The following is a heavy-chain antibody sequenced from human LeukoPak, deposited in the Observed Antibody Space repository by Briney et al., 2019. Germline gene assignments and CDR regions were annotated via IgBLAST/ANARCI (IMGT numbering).Heavy chain of an antibody. CDR2: IIPILGIA. Sequence: GASVNVSCKASGGTFSSYAISWVRQAPGQGLEWMGRIIPILGIANYAQKFQGRVTITADKSTSTAYMELSSLRSEDTAVYYCNTISTGEYYYYGMDVWGQGTTVTVSS. J-gene: IGHJ6*02. V-gene: IGHV1-69*04. CDR1: GGTFSSYA. D-gene: IGHD7-27*01. CDR3: NTISTGEYYYYGMDV.